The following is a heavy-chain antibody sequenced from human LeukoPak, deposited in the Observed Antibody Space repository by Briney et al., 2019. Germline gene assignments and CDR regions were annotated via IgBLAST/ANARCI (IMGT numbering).Heavy chain of an antibody. Sequence: KPSGTLSLTCTVSGGYISSNYWSWIRQPAGKGLEWIGRIYTSGTTNYNPSLKSRVTMPVDTSKNQFSLKLTTVTAADTAVYYCARGRYYYDDSGYHKLFDNWGQGTLVTVSS. CDR2: IYTSGTT. CDR1: GGYISSNY. D-gene: IGHD3-22*01. CDR3: ARGRYYYDDSGYHKLFDN. V-gene: IGHV4-4*07. J-gene: IGHJ4*02.